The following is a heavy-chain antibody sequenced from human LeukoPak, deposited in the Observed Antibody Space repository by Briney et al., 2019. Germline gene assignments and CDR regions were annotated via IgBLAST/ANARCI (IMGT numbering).Heavy chain of an antibody. D-gene: IGHD3-10*01. CDR2: IYYSGST. V-gene: IGHV4-39*01. CDR1: GCSISSSSYY. Sequence: NPSETLSLTCTVSGCSISSSSYYWGWIPQPPGKGLEWIVSIYYSGSTYDNPSLKSRVTISVDTSQNQFSLTLSSVTAAVTAVYYCARNPVTMVRGVMLWFDPWGQGTLVTVSS. CDR3: ARNPVTMVRGVMLWFDP. J-gene: IGHJ5*02.